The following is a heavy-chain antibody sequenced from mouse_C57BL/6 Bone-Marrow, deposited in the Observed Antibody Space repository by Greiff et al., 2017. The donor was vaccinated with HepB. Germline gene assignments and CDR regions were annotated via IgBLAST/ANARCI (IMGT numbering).Heavy chain of an antibody. Sequence: QVQLKQPGAELVKPGASVKLSCKASGYTFTSYWMHWVKQRPGRGLEWIGRIDPNSGGTKYNEKFKSKATLTVDKPSSTAYMQLSSLTSEDSAVYYCARHYYYGSSSFAYWGQGTLVTVSA. CDR1: GYTFTSYW. CDR3: ARHYYYGSSSFAY. D-gene: IGHD1-1*01. CDR2: IDPNSGGT. J-gene: IGHJ3*01. V-gene: IGHV1-72*01.